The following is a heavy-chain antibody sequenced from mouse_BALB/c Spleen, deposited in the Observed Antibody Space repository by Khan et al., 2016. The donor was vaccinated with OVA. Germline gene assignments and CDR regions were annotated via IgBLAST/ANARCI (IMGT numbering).Heavy chain of an antibody. V-gene: IGHV5-4*02. CDR1: GFTFSDYY. CDR3: TRGGYGAFGY. CDR2: ISDGGSYT. J-gene: IGHJ3*01. Sequence: EVALVESGGGLVKPGGSLKLSCAASGFTFSDYYMYWVRQTPEKRLEWVATISDGGSYTYFPESVEGRFTISRANAKNNLYLQLISLKSEDTAMYYCTRGGYGAFGYWGQGTLVTVSA. D-gene: IGHD2-14*01.